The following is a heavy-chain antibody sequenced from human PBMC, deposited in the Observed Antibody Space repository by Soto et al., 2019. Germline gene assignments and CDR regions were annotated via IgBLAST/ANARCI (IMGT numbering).Heavy chain of an antibody. Sequence: QVHLVQSGAEVKKPGSSVNISCKASGGTFGTYGLNWVRQFPGQGLEWMGGIIPASDTENYAQKFQGRVTITADKSTNIAHMQMGSLTSDDTAVYYCATAVTAGTYYNYGLDVW. CDR1: GGTFGTYG. CDR2: IIPASDTE. J-gene: IGHJ6*01. CDR3: ATAVTAGTYYNYGLDV. V-gene: IGHV1-69*14. D-gene: IGHD2-21*02.